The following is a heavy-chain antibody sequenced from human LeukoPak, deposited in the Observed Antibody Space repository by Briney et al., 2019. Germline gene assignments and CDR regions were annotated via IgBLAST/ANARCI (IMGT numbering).Heavy chain of an antibody. D-gene: IGHD3-9*01. CDR2: ISGSGGST. V-gene: IGHV3-23*01. J-gene: IGHJ5*02. Sequence: GGSLRLSCAASGFSFSSYAMSWVRQAPGKGLEWVSAISGSGGSTYSADSVKGRFTISRDNSENTLYLQMNSLRAEDTAVYYCAKGMETGYYSYNWFEPWGQGTLVTVSS. CDR3: AKGMETGYYSYNWFEP. CDR1: GFSFSSYA.